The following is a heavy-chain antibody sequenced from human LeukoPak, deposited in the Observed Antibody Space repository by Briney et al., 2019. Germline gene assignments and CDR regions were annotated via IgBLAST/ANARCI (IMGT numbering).Heavy chain of an antibody. CDR2: ISSSSSYT. V-gene: IGHV3-21*01. Sequence: GGSLRLSCAASGFTFSSYSMNWVRQAPGKGLEWVSSISSSSSYTYYADSVKGRFTISRDNAKNSLYLQMNSLRAEDTAVYYCARDYFPSMLLWVSGMDVWGQGTTVTVSS. D-gene: IGHD3-10*01. CDR1: GFTFSSYS. CDR3: ARDYFPSMLLWVSGMDV. J-gene: IGHJ6*02.